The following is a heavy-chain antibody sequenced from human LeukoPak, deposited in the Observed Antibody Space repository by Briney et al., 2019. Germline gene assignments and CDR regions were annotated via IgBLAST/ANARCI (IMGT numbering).Heavy chain of an antibody. D-gene: IGHD2-15*01. CDR2: ISDSGGRT. Sequence: GGSLRLSCAVSGITLSNYGMSWVRQAPGKGLEWVAGISDSGGRTNYADSVKGRFTISRDNPKNTLYLQMNSLRAEDTAVYFCAKGGIVIRVIVVGFHKEAYYFDSWGQGALVTVSS. J-gene: IGHJ4*02. V-gene: IGHV3-23*01. CDR3: AKGGIVIRVIVVGFHKEAYYFDS. CDR1: GITLSNYG.